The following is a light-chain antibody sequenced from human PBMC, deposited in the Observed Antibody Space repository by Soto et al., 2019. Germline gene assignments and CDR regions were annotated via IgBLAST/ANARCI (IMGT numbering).Light chain of an antibody. CDR2: EVG. Sequence: QSALTQPPSVSGSPGQSVTISCTGTSSDIGFYNRVSWYQQTPGTAPKLLIYEVGNRPSGVPDRFSGSKSGNTASLTISGLQPEDEADYYCDSYTTSSTVVFGGGTKLTVL. V-gene: IGLV2-18*02. J-gene: IGLJ2*01. CDR1: SSDIGFYNR. CDR3: DSYTTSSTVV.